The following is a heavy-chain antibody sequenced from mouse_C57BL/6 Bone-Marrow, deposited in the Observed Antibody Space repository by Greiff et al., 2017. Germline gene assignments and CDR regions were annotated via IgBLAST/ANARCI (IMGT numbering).Heavy chain of an antibody. CDR3: ARMYTGDARDY. CDR2: INPYNGDT. J-gene: IGHJ4*01. CDR1: GYSFTGYF. V-gene: IGHV1-20*01. D-gene: IGHD1-1*01. Sequence: EVKLVESGPELVKPGDSVKISCKASGYSFTGYFMNWVMQSHGKSLEWIGHINPYNGDTCYNQKFTGKATLTVDKSSSTTHIELRSLTSEDSAVYYWARMYTGDARDYWGQGTSVTVSS.